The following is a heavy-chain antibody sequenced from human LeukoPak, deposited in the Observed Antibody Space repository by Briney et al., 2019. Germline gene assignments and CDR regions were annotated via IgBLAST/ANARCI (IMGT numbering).Heavy chain of an antibody. CDR1: GFTFSSYW. CDR2: IRQDGSEK. CDR3: ARENRSTSCCFDY. D-gene: IGHD2-2*01. Sequence: PGGSLRPSCAASGFTFSSYWMSWVRQAPGKGLEWVANIRQDGSEKYYVDSVKGQFTISRDNAKNSLYLQMTSLRAEDTAVYYCARENRSTSCCFDYWGQGTLVTVSS. V-gene: IGHV3-7*01. J-gene: IGHJ4*02.